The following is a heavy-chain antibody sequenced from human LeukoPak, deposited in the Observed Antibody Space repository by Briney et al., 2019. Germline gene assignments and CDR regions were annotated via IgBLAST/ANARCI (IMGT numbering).Heavy chain of an antibody. V-gene: IGHV4-59*01. J-gene: IGHJ3*02. D-gene: IGHD2-21*02. CDR1: GGPISSYY. CDR2: IYYSGST. CDR3: ARVVVTAVGYNAFDI. Sequence: SETLSLTCTVSGGPISSYYWSWIRQPPGKGLEWIGYIYYSGSTNYNPSLKSRVTISVDTSKNQFSLKLSSVTAADTAVYYCARVVVTAVGYNAFDIWGQGTMVTVSS.